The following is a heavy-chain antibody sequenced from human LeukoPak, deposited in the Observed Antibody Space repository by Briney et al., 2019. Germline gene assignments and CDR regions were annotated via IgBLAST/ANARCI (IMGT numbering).Heavy chain of an antibody. V-gene: IGHV4-30-2*01. CDR3: AGAEYSSGCYVFDY. Sequence: PSETLSLTCTVSGGSINSDDYYWTWLRQPPGKGLEWIGYIYQSGSTDYNPSVKSPVTISVDRSKNQFSLKLSSVTAADTAVFYCAGAEYSSGCYVFDYWGQGTLVTVSS. CDR2: IYQSGST. CDR1: GGSINSDDYY. D-gene: IGHD6-19*01. J-gene: IGHJ4*02.